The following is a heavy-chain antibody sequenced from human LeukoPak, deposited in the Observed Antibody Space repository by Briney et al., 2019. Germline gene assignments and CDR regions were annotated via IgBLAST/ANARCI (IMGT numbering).Heavy chain of an antibody. CDR2: ISGGGDST. CDR3: AKRDSSGWFYFDY. J-gene: IGHJ4*02. D-gene: IGHD6-19*01. CDR1: GFTFSTYA. V-gene: IGHV3-23*01. Sequence: GGSLRLSCAASGFTFSTYAMSWVRQAPGKGLERVSAISGGGDSTYYADSVKGRFTISRDNSKNTLYLQMNSLRAEDTAIYYCAKRDSSGWFYFDYWGQGTLVTVSS.